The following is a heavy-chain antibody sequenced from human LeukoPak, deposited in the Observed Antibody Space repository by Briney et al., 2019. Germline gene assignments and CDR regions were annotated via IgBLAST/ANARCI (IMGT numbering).Heavy chain of an antibody. J-gene: IGHJ6*03. CDR1: GFTFSSYG. Sequence: GGSLRLSCAASGFTFSSYGMSWVRQAPGKGLEWVSAISGSGGSTYYADSVKGRFTISRDNSKNTLYLQMNSLRAEDTAVYYCAKGSRPGYSYGPGEDYYYMDVWGKGTTVTVSS. V-gene: IGHV3-23*01. CDR3: AKGSRPGYSYGPGEDYYYMDV. D-gene: IGHD5-18*01. CDR2: ISGSGGST.